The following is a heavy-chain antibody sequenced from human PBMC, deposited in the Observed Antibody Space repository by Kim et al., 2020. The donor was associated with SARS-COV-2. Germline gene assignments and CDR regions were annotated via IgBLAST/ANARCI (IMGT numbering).Heavy chain of an antibody. J-gene: IGHJ4*02. CDR3: ARARDIAPRTFDS. V-gene: IGHV6-1*01. D-gene: IGHD6-6*01. Sequence: YAVSVKSRITINPDTSKNQFSLQLNSVTPEDPAVYYCARARDIAPRTFDSWGQGTLVTVSS.